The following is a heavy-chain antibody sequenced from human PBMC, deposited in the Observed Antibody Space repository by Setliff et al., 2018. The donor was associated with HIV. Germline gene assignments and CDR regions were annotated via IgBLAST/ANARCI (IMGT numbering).Heavy chain of an antibody. CDR1: GYSISSGYY. CDR3: ARHLKGWLQGDF. J-gene: IGHJ4*02. V-gene: IGHV4-38-2*01. Sequence: ETLSLTCAVSGYSISSGYYWGWIRQPPGKGLEWIGSIYHRGNTCYNPSLKSRVTISFDTSKNQFSLKLSFVTAADTAVCYCARHLKGWLQGDFWGQGTLVTV. D-gene: IGHD5-12*01. CDR2: IYHRGNT.